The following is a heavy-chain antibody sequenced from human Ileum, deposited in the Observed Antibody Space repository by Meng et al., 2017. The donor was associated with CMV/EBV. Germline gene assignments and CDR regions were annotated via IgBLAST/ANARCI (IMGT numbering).Heavy chain of an antibody. J-gene: IGHJ2*01. CDR3: ARSRVYWYFDL. CDR1: GGSFSDYY. Sequence: QGQVQQWGAGLLKPPETLSLTCAVYGGSFSDYYWTWFRQPPGKGLEWIGEISHSGITNYNPSLKSRVTISIDTSKKQFSLKLSSVTAADTAVYYCARSRVYWYFDLWGRGTLVTVSS. CDR2: ISHSGIT. V-gene: IGHV4-34*01.